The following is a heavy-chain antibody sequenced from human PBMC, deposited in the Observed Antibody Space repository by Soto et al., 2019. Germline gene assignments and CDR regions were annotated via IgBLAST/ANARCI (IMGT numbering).Heavy chain of an antibody. CDR2: IYYSGST. J-gene: IGHJ6*02. CDR3: ARDRYCISTSCYPPNYYYGMDV. Sequence: ASETLCLTSTVSGGSISSGDDYWSWIRQPPGKGLEWIGYIYYSGSTYYNPSLKSRVTISVDTSKNQFSLKLSSVTAADTAVYYCARDRYCISTSCYPPNYYYGMDVWGQGTTVTVSS. D-gene: IGHD2-2*01. CDR1: GGSISSGDDY. V-gene: IGHV4-30-4*01.